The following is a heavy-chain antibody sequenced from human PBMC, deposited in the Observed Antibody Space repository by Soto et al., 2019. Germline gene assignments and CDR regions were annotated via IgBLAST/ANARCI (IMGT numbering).Heavy chain of an antibody. Sequence: ASVKVSCKGSGYTFTGYYIHWVRQAPGQGLERMGWINPTSGGTKYEQNFQGWVTITRDASISTAYMGLSSLRSNDTAVYYCARFREGTANFDYWGQGTLVTVSS. CDR3: ARFREGTANFDY. CDR1: GYTFTGYY. CDR2: INPTSGGT. J-gene: IGHJ4*02. V-gene: IGHV1-2*04.